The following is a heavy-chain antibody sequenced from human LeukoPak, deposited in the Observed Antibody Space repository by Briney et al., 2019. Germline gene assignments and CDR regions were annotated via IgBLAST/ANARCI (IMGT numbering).Heavy chain of an antibody. V-gene: IGHV1-3*01. D-gene: IGHD1-26*01. J-gene: IGHJ5*02. Sequence: ASVKVSCKASGYIFTNYALHWVRQAPGQRLEWMGWLNPGNGNTKYSQKFQDRITFTWDTSATIVYMELSSLRSADTAVHYCARDLSGSFSYFDPWGQGTLVTVSS. CDR1: GYIFTNYA. CDR2: LNPGNGNT. CDR3: ARDLSGSFSYFDP.